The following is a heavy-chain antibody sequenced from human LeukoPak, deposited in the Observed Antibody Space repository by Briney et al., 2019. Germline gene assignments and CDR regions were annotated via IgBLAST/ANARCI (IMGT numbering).Heavy chain of an antibody. D-gene: IGHD2-2*01. CDR3: AKDPYGTRYFDY. Sequence: GGSLRLSCAASGFTFSSHALSWVRQAPGKGLEWVSSLSGSGYNTYYADSVKGRFTISRDNSKNAVYLQMNSLRAEDTAVYYCAKDPYGTRYFDYWGQGTLVTVPS. CDR1: GFTFSSHA. J-gene: IGHJ4*02. V-gene: IGHV3-23*01. CDR2: LSGSGYNT.